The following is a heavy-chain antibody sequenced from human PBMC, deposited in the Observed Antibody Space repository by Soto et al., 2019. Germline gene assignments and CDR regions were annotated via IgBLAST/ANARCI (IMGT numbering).Heavy chain of an antibody. CDR3: ARGQGLLCFGESSLYWAFDS. D-gene: IGHD3-10*01. CDR2: ISAYSGNT. Sequence: ASVKVSCKASGYTFTSYGISWVRQAPGQGLEWMGWISAYSGNTNYAQKLQGRVTMTTDTSTSTAYMELRSLRSDDTAVYYCARGQGLLCFGESSLYWAFDSWGQGTMVTVSS. V-gene: IGHV1-18*01. J-gene: IGHJ3*02. CDR1: GYTFTSYG.